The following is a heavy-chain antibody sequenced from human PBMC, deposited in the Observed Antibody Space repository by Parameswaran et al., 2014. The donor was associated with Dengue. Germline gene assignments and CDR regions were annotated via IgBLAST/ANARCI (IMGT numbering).Heavy chain of an antibody. Sequence: VRQAPGKGLEWVSTLDGSGFDTYNSDSVKGRFTISRDNSKNTLYLQMDSLRVDDTALYYCANLFNAGASLVGYWGQGILVTVSS. J-gene: IGHJ4*02. V-gene: IGHV3-23*01. CDR3: ANLFNAGASLVGY. CDR2: LDGSGFDT. D-gene: IGHD2-8*02.